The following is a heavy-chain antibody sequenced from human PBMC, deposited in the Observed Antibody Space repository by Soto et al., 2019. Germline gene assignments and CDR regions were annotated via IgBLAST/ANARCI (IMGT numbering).Heavy chain of an antibody. CDR2: IRSKANSYAT. CDR1: GFTFSGSA. D-gene: IGHD4-17*01. Sequence: EVQLVESGGGLVQPGGSLKLSCAASGFTFSGSAMHWVRQASGKGLEWVGRIRSKANSYATAYAASVKGRFTISRDDSKNTEYLQMNSLKTEDTAVYYCTRLETTVADYCGQGTLVTVSS. V-gene: IGHV3-73*02. CDR3: TRLETTVADY. J-gene: IGHJ4*02.